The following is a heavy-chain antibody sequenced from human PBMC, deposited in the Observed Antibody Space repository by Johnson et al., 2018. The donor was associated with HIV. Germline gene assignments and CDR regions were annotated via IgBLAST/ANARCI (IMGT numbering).Heavy chain of an antibody. D-gene: IGHD2/OR15-2a*01. J-gene: IGHJ3*02. Sequence: VQLVESGGGVVQPGRSLRLSCAASGFTFSNAYMNWVRQAPGKGLEWVGRIKSKTDGGTTDYAAPVTGRFTISRDNSKNTLYLQMNSLRAEDTAVYYCAKGLIGAFDIWGQGTMVTVSS. CDR2: IKSKTDGGTT. CDR3: AKGLIGAFDI. V-gene: IGHV3-15*01. CDR1: GFTFSNAY.